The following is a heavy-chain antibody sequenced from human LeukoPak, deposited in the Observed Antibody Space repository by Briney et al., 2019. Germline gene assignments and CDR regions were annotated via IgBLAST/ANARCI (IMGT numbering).Heavy chain of an antibody. V-gene: IGHV3-74*01. CDR3: ASSNQADDY. CDR1: GFTFSSYW. Sequence: GGSLRLSCAASGFTFSSYWMHWVRHVPGKGLVWVARINPGGSSITYADSVKGRFTISRENAKNTLYLQMASLRAEDTGVYYCASSNQADDYWGQGTLVTVSS. D-gene: IGHD1-14*01. CDR2: INPGGSSI. J-gene: IGHJ4*02.